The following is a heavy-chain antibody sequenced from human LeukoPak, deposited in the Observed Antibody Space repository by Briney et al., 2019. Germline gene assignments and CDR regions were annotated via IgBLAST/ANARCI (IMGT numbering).Heavy chain of an antibody. CDR3: ARAYSSGWTDY. CDR1: GYTFTSYG. CDR2: INPNSGGT. V-gene: IGHV1-2*02. Sequence: GASVKVSCKASGYTFTSYGISWVRQAPGQGLEWMGWINPNSGGTNYAQKFQGRVTMTRDTSISTAYMELSRLRSDDTAVYYCARAYSSGWTDYWGQGTLVTVSS. J-gene: IGHJ4*02. D-gene: IGHD6-19*01.